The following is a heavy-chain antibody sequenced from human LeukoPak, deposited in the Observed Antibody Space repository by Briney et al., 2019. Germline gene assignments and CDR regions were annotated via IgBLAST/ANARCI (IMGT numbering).Heavy chain of an antibody. CDR1: GFTLSSYS. CDR2: ISSSSSYI. Sequence: GGSLRLSCAASGFTLSSYSMNWVRQAPGKGLEWVSSISSSSSYIYYADSVKGRFTISRDNAKNSLYLQMNSLRAEDTAVYYCARLPDYYDSSGSHWDYWGQGTLVTVSS. J-gene: IGHJ4*02. CDR3: ARLPDYYDSSGSHWDY. D-gene: IGHD3-22*01. V-gene: IGHV3-21*01.